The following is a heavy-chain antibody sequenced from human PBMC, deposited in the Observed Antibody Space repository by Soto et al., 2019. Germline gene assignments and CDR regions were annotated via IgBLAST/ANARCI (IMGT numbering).Heavy chain of an antibody. Sequence: QVQLVQSGAEVKKPGASVKVSCKASGYTFSSYHISWVRQAPGQGLEWMGWISAYNGNTNYAQKIQGRVTMTTATAASTAYMELSSLRSAETAVLYSARDGPPTDYWGQGTLVTVSS. V-gene: IGHV1-18*01. CDR2: ISAYNGNT. CDR3: ARDGPPTDY. J-gene: IGHJ4*02. CDR1: GYTFSSYH.